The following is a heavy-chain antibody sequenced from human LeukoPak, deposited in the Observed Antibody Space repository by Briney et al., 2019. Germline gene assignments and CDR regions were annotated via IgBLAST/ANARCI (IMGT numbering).Heavy chain of an antibody. J-gene: IGHJ4*02. CDR1: GFTFNTYA. D-gene: IGHD4-11*01. CDR3: AKAVDDYLFDY. Sequence: AGSLRLSRAASGFTFNTYAMSWVRQAQGKGLEWVSGIGGSGSSTYYAESGKGRFIISRDNSKNTLYLQMNSLKAEDTAAYYCAKAVDDYLFDYWGQGTLVTVSS. CDR2: IGGSGSST. V-gene: IGHV3-23*01.